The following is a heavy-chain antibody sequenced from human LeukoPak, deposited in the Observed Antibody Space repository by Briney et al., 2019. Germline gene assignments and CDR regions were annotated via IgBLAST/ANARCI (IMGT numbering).Heavy chain of an antibody. CDR2: ISYDGSNE. D-gene: IGHD2-2*01. V-gene: IGHV3-30*04. CDR1: GFTFSSYV. CDR3: ARDKGPSYLSSFDY. J-gene: IGHJ4*02. Sequence: LAGGSLRLSCAASGFTFSSYVMHWVRQAPGKGLEWVAIISYDGSNEYYADSVKGRFTISRDNSKNTLYLQMNSLRAADTAVYYCARDKGPSYLSSFDYGGQGTLVTVSS.